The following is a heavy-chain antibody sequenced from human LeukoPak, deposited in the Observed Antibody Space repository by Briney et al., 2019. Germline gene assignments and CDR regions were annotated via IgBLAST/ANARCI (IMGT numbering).Heavy chain of an antibody. D-gene: IGHD5-18*01. CDR2: INPNSGGT. V-gene: IGHV1-2*02. J-gene: IGHJ5*02. CDR1: GYTVTGYY. CDR3: AREGDTAMDVNWFDP. Sequence: ASVKVSCKASGYTVTGYYMHWVRQAPGQGLEWMGWINPNSGGTNSAQKFQGRVTMTRDTSISTAYMELSRLRSDDTAVYYCAREGDTAMDVNWFDPWGQGTLVTVSS.